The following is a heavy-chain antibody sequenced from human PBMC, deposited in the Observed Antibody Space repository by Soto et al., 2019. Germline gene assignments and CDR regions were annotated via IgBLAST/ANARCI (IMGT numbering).Heavy chain of an antibody. CDR1: GDSVSSNSAA. CDR3: ARDIAAAGGFGAYYYGMDV. J-gene: IGHJ6*02. Sequence: SQTLSLTCAISGDSVSSNSAAWNWIRQSPSRGLEWLGRTYYRSKWYNDYAVSVKSRITINPDTSKNQFSLQLNSVAPEDTAVYYCARDIAAAGGFGAYYYGMDVWGQGTTVTVSS. CDR2: TYYRSKWYN. V-gene: IGHV6-1*01. D-gene: IGHD6-13*01.